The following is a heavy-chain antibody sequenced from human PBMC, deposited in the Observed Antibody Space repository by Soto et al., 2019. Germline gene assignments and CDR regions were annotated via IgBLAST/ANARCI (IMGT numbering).Heavy chain of an antibody. J-gene: IGHJ4*02. CDR3: AKSGGYLGKFGS. Sequence: EVQLLESGGGVEQPGGSLRLSCAASGFIFSSYAMNWVRQAPGKGLEWVSAIGGSGGSTYYTDSVKGRFIISRDNSKNTLSLQMDSLRAEDTAVYYCAKSGGYLGKFGSWGQGTLVIVSS. V-gene: IGHV3-23*01. CDR1: GFIFSSYA. CDR2: IGGSGGST. D-gene: IGHD1-26*01.